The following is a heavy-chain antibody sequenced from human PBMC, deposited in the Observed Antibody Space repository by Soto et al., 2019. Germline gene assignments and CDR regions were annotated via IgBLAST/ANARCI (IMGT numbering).Heavy chain of an antibody. Sequence: SETLSLTCAVYGGSFSGYYWSWIRQPPGKGLEWIGEINHSGSTNYNPSLKSRVTISVDTSKNQFSLKLSSVTAADTAVYYCARVKVVVPAAKFDYWGQGTLVTVSS. CDR2: INHSGST. D-gene: IGHD2-2*01. J-gene: IGHJ4*02. V-gene: IGHV4-34*01. CDR1: GGSFSGYY. CDR3: ARVKVVVPAAKFDY.